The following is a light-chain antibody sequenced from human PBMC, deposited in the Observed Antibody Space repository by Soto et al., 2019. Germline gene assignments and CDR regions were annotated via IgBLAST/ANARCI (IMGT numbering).Light chain of an antibody. V-gene: IGLV2-14*01. J-gene: IGLJ1*01. CDR2: DVS. CDR1: SSDVGGYNY. Sequence: QSVLTQPASVSGSPGQSITISCTGTSSDVGGYNYVSWYQQHPGKAPKLMIYDVSNRPSGVSNRFSGSKSGNTASLTISGLQAEDEADYYCGSYGVFGTGTKVTVL. CDR3: GSYGV.